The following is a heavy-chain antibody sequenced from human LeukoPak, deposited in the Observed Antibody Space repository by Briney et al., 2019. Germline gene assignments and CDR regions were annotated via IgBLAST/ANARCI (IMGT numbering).Heavy chain of an antibody. V-gene: IGHV1-46*01. CDR3: ARGGLGGLSSP. J-gene: IGHJ5*02. Sequence: ASVKVSCKASGYTFTSYYMHWVRQAPGQGLEWMGIINPSGGSTSYAQKFQGRVAMTRDTSTSTVYMELSGLRSEDTAVYYCARGGLGGLSSPWGQGTLVTVSS. CDR2: INPSGGST. CDR1: GYTFTSYY. D-gene: IGHD3-16*02.